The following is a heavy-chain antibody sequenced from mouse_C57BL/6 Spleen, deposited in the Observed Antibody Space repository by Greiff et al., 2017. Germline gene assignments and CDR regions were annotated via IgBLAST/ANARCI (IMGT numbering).Heavy chain of an antibody. Sequence: QVQLKESGPELVKPGASVKISCKASGYSFTSYYIHWVKQRPGQGLEWIGWIYPGSGNTKYNEKFKGKATLTADTSSSTAYMQLSSLTSEDSAVYYCARWITTVVARDYWGQGTTLTVSS. J-gene: IGHJ2*01. CDR3: ARWITTVVARDY. CDR1: GYSFTSYY. V-gene: IGHV1-66*01. D-gene: IGHD1-1*01. CDR2: IYPGSGNT.